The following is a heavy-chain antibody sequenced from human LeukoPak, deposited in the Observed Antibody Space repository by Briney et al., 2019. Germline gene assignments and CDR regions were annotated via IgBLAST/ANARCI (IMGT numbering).Heavy chain of an antibody. CDR3: AREGSGYDSPHY. V-gene: IGHV1-8*01. CDR1: GYTFTSYD. Sequence: ASVKVSCKASGYTFTSYDINWVRQATGQGLEWMGWMNPNSGNTGYAQKFQGRVTMTRNTSISTAYMELSSLRSEDTAVYYCAREGSGYDSPHYWGQGTLVTVSS. J-gene: IGHJ4*02. D-gene: IGHD5-12*01. CDR2: MNPNSGNT.